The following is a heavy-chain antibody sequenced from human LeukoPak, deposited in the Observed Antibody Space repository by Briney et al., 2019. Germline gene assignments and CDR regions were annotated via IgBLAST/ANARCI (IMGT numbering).Heavy chain of an antibody. J-gene: IGHJ3*02. CDR2: IIPIFGTA. CDR3: ARPHVEMVTVDAFDI. CDR1: GGTFSSYA. D-gene: IGHD5-24*01. Sequence: SVKVSCKASGGTFSSYAISWVRQAPGQGLEWMGGIIPIFGTANYAQKFQGRVTITTDESTSTAYMELSSLRSEDTAVYYCARPHVEMVTVDAFDIWGQGTMVTVSS. V-gene: IGHV1-69*05.